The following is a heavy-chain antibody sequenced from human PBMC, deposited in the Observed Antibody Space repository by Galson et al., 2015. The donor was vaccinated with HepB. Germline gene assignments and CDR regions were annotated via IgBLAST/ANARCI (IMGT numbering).Heavy chain of an antibody. V-gene: IGHV3-53*04. J-gene: IGHJ3*02. CDR2: LNSDGST. CDR3: AKVATTPVWAFDI. Sequence: SLRLSCAVSGLTVSSHYMTWVRQAPGKGLEWVSVLNSDGSTYYADSVKGRFTISRHNSWNTLYLQMNSLTTEDTAVHYYAKVATTPVWAFDIWGQGTMVTVSS. D-gene: IGHD5-12*01. CDR1: GLTVSSHY.